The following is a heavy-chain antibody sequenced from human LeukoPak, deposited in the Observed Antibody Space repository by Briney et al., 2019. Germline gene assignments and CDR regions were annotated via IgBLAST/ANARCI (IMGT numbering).Heavy chain of an antibody. Sequence: GGSLRLSCAASGFTFSSYVMHWVRQAPGKGLEWVAVITYDGSNKYYADSVKGRFTISRDNSKNTLYLQMNSLRAEDTAVYYCARAPDGWFDPWGQGTLVTVSS. CDR3: ARAPDGWFDP. D-gene: IGHD1-14*01. CDR2: ITYDGSNK. J-gene: IGHJ5*02. CDR1: GFTFSSYV. V-gene: IGHV3-30*04.